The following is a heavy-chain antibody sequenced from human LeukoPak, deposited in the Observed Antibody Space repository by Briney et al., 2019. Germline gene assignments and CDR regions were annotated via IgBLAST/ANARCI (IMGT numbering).Heavy chain of an antibody. CDR3: ARVEVGATAFDY. V-gene: IGHV1-18*01. J-gene: IGHJ4*02. CDR1: GYTFTSYG. CDR2: ISAYNGNT. D-gene: IGHD1-26*01. Sequence: ASVKVSCKASGYTFTSYGISWVRQAPGQGLEWMGWISAYNGNTNYAQKLQGRVTMTTDTSTNTAYMELRSLRSDDTAVYYCARVEVGATAFDYWGQGTLVTVAS.